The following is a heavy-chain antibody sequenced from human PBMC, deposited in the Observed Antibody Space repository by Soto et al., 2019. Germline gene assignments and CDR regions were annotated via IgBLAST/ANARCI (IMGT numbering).Heavy chain of an antibody. CDR1: GYTFTSYD. J-gene: IGHJ6*02. D-gene: IGHD3-3*01. V-gene: IGHV1-8*01. CDR3: ARAPPRAGTIFVIYGMDV. Sequence: GASVKVSCKASGYTFTSYDINWVRQATGQGLEWMGWMNPNSGNTGYAQKFQGRVTITADESTSTAYMELSSLRSEDTAVYYCARAPPRAGTIFVIYGMDVWGQGTTVTVSS. CDR2: MNPNSGNT.